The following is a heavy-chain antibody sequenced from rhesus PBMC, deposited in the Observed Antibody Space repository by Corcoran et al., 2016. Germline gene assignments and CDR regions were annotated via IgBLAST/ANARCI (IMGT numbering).Heavy chain of an antibody. J-gene: IGHJ4*01. Sequence: QVTLKESGPALVKPTQTLTLTCTFSGFSLSTSGMGVGWSRQPSRKTLEWLAHIYWDDDKRYSTSLKSRLTISKDTSKNQVVLTMTNMDPVDTATYYCARRPGSGGYDYWGQGVLVTVSA. CDR1: GFSLSTSGMG. CDR3: ARRPGSGGYDY. V-gene: IGHV2-1*01. D-gene: IGHD6-37*01. CDR2: IYWDDDK.